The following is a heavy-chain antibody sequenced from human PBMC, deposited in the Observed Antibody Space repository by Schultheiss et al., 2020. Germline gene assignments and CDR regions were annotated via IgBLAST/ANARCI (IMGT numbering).Heavy chain of an antibody. V-gene: IGHV4-34*01. CDR1: GGSFSGYY. CDR3: AREGYTYVDAFDI. J-gene: IGHJ3*02. D-gene: IGHD3-16*02. Sequence: SETLSLTCAVYGGSFSGYYWSWIRQPPGKGLEWIGEIYHSGSTNYNPSLKSRVTISVDKSKNQFSLKLSSVTAADTAVYYCAREGYTYVDAFDIWGQGTMVTVSS. CDR2: IYHSGST.